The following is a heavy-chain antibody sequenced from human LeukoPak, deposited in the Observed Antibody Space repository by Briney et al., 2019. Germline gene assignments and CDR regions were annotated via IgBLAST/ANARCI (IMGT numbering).Heavy chain of an antibody. V-gene: IGHV3-7*01. CDR3: ARDPDSFDF. J-gene: IGHJ4*02. CDR1: GFTFKNYW. D-gene: IGHD3-3*01. Sequence: GGSLRLSCAGSGFTFKNYWMSWVRQAPGKGLEWVANIKQDGSEKYYVDSVKGRFTISRDNAKNSLYLQMNSLRAEDTAVYYCARDPDSFDFWGRGTLVTVSP. CDR2: IKQDGSEK.